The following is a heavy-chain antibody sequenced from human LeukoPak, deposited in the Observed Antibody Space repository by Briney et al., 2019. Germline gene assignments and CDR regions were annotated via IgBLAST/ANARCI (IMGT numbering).Heavy chain of an antibody. J-gene: IGHJ4*02. CDR2: IYYSGST. V-gene: IGHV4-59*01. Sequence: PSETLSLTCTVSGGSISTYYWSWMRQPPGRGLEWIGYIYYSGSTNHNPSLQSRVTISVDTSKNQFSLKLNSVTAADTAVYYCARRGVPGGFYGSFDYWGQGTLVSVSS. CDR3: ARRGVPGGFYGSFDY. CDR1: GGSISTYY. D-gene: IGHD3-3*01.